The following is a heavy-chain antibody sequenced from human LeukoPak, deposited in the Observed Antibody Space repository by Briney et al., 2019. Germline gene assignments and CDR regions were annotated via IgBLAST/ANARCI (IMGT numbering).Heavy chain of an antibody. J-gene: IGHJ4*02. Sequence: SQTLSLTCAISGDSLSDNNVAWNWIRQSPSRGLEWLGRTHYRSKWNTDYAVSVKSRITINSDTSKNQFSLQLNSVTPEDTAVYYCARGCYGSFDYWDQGTLVTVSS. CDR1: GDSLSDNNVA. CDR3: ARGCYGSFDY. V-gene: IGHV6-1*01. CDR2: THYRSKWNT. D-gene: IGHD2-8*01.